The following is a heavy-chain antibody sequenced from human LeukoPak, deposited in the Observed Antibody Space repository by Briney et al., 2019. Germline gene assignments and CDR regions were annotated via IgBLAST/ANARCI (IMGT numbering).Heavy chain of an antibody. CDR2: IYYSGST. CDR3: ARVWGDDYGPALAFDI. CDR1: GGSISSYY. V-gene: IGHV4-59*01. D-gene: IGHD4/OR15-4a*01. J-gene: IGHJ3*02. Sequence: PSETLSLTCTVSGGSISSYYWSWIRQPPGKGLEWIGYIYYSGSTNYNPSLKSRVTISVDTSKNEFSLKLSSVTAADTAVYYCARVWGDDYGPALAFDIWGQGTMVTVSS.